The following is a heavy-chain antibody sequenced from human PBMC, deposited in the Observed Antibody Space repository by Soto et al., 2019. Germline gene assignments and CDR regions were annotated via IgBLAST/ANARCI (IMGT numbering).Heavy chain of an antibody. CDR3: ARDSRLRSVGDY. J-gene: IGHJ4*02. D-gene: IGHD3-3*01. V-gene: IGHV3-66*01. CDR2: VYSNGAT. Sequence: EVLLVESGGGLVQPGGSLRLSCAASGFTVTSSYMSWVRQAPGKGLECVSLVYSNGATYYADSVKGRFTIYRDTFRNTLDLQMNSLRAEDTAVYYCARDSRLRSVGDYWGQGTLVTVSS. CDR1: GFTVTSSY.